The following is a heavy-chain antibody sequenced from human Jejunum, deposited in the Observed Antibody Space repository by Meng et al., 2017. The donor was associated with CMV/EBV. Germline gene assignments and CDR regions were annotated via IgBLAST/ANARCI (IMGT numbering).Heavy chain of an antibody. Sequence: GFTFSSYAMSWVRQAPGKGLEWVSVIYSGGSGTNYVDSVKGRFTISRDNSKDTLYLEMTSLRAEDTALYYCAARVGPSGSYYFDSWGQGSLVTVSS. J-gene: IGHJ4*02. V-gene: IGHV3-23*03. CDR1: GFTFSSYA. CDR3: AARVGPSGSYYFDS. CDR2: IYSGGSGT. D-gene: IGHD3-10*01.